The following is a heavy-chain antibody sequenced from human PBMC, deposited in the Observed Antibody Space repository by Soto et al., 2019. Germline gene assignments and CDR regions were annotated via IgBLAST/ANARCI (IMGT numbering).Heavy chain of an antibody. CDR3: ARACTSTTCYWGMDV. V-gene: IGHV3-48*03. D-gene: IGHD2-2*01. CDR2: VSSGGGTM. CDR1: GFTFSIYD. Sequence: SGGSLRLSCAASGFTFSIYDFIWVRQAPGKGLEWVSYVSSGGGTMYYADSVKGRFTMSRDNAKSSVYLQMNSLRAEDTAVYYCARACTSTTCYWGMDVWGQGTTVTVSS. J-gene: IGHJ6*02.